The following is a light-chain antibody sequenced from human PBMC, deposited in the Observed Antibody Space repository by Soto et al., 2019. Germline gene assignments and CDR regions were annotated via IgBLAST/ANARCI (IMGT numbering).Light chain of an antibody. CDR3: QQYYSPWT. CDR1: QSVLYRSNNKNY. J-gene: IGKJ1*01. CDR2: WAS. V-gene: IGKV4-1*01. Sequence: DIVMTQSPDSLAVSLGERATINCKSSQSVLYRSNNKNYLAWYQQKSGQPPKLLIYWASTRESGVPDRFSGSGSGTDFILTISSLQAEDVAVYYCQQYYSPWTFGQGTKVEIK.